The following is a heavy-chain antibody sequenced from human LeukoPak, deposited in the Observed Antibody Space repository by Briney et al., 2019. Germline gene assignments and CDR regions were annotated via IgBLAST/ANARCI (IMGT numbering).Heavy chain of an antibody. CDR2: IYHSGST. V-gene: IGHV4-59*01. Sequence: SETLSLTCTVSGGYISTYYWSWIRQPPGKGLEWIGYIYHSGSTNYSPSLKSRVTISVDTSRNQFSLKLSSVTAADTAVYYCTRGGYGAYDYRPYVWRQGTLVTVSS. D-gene: IGHD5-12*01. CDR1: GGYISTYY. CDR3: TRGGYGAYDYRPYV. J-gene: IGHJ4*02.